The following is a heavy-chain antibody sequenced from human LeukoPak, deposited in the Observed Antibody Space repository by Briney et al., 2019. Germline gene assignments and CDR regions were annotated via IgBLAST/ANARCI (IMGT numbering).Heavy chain of an antibody. J-gene: IGHJ5*02. CDR1: GFTFRNYG. V-gene: IGHV3-23*01. CDR3: VKDLDCSGGDCYFNWYDP. CDR2: VSGSGSVT. Sequence: EGSLRLSCAVSGFTFRNYGMTWVRQAPGKGLEWVASVSGSGSVTYYADSVKGHFTISRDNSKNTLFLQMDSLRADDTAVYYCVKDLDCSGGDCYFNWYDPWGQGTLVTVSS. D-gene: IGHD2-21*02.